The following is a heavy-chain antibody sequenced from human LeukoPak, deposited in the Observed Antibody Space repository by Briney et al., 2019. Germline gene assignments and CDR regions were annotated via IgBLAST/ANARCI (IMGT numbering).Heavy chain of an antibody. Sequence: KPWESLKISCKGSGYSFTSYWIGWVRQMPGKGLELMGIIYPGDSDTRYSPSFQAQDPISVDNHISTAYLQWSSLKASDTAMYYCARHDTRGSYFDYWGQGTLVTVSS. J-gene: IGHJ4*02. V-gene: IGHV5-51*04. D-gene: IGHD3-22*01. CDR2: IYPGDSDT. CDR3: ARHDTRGSYFDY. CDR1: GYSFTSYW.